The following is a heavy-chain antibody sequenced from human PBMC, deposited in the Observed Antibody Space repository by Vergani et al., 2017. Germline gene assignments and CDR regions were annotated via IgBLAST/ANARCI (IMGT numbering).Heavy chain of an antibody. CDR2: ISYDGSNK. V-gene: IGHV3-30*18. J-gene: IGHJ5*02. CDR3: AKGFFLGGYYNFRWFDP. D-gene: IGHD3-3*01. Sequence: VQLVESGGGVVQPGRSLRLSCAASGFTFSSYGMHWVRQAPGKGLEWVAVISYDGSNKYYADSVKGRFTISRDNSKNTLYLQMNSLRAEDTAVYYCAKGFFLGGYYNFRWFDPWGQGTLVTVSS. CDR1: GFTFSSYG.